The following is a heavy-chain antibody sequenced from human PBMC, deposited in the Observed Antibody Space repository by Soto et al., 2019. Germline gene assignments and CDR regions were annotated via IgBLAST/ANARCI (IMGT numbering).Heavy chain of an antibody. CDR3: ARALGRYGMTTVTNEGNFDY. CDR2: INPSGGST. J-gene: IGHJ4*02. CDR1: GYTFTSYY. V-gene: IGHV1-46*01. D-gene: IGHD4-17*01. Sequence: QVQLVQSGAEVKKPGASVKVSCKASGYTFTSYYMHWVRQAPGQGLEWMGIINPSGGSTSYAQKFQGRVTMTRDTSTSTVYMELSSLRSEDTAVYYCARALGRYGMTTVTNEGNFDYWGQGTLVTVSS.